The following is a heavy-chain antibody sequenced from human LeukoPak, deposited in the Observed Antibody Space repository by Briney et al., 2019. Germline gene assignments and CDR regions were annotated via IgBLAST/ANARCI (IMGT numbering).Heavy chain of an antibody. Sequence: GGSLRLSCAASGFTFSSYWVHWVRQAPGTGLVWVSRINTDGSITNYADSVKGRFTVSRDNAKNTVYLRMNSLRAEDTALYYCARDETRPYNYYMDVWGKGTTVTVSS. J-gene: IGHJ6*03. CDR3: ARDETRPYNYYMDV. D-gene: IGHD3-16*01. CDR1: GFTFSSYW. CDR2: INTDGSIT. V-gene: IGHV3-74*01.